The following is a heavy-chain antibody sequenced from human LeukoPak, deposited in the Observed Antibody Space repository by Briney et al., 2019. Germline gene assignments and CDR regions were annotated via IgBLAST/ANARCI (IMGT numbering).Heavy chain of an antibody. CDR1: GFTFSDYW. CDR2: IKPDGSEK. CDR3: ARDLVFRRYSSSWSDY. Sequence: GGSLRLSCAASGFTFSDYWMSWVRQAPGKGLQWVANIKPDGSEKYYVDSVKGRFTISRDNSKNTLYLQMNSLRAEDTAVYYCARDLVFRRYSSSWSDYWGQGTLVTVSS. V-gene: IGHV3-7*01. D-gene: IGHD6-13*01. J-gene: IGHJ4*02.